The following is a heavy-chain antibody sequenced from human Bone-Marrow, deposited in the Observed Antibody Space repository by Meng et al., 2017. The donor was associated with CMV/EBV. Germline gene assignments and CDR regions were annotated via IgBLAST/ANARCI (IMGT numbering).Heavy chain of an antibody. Sequence: GESLKISCAASGFTFSSYGMHWVRQAPGKGLEWVANMNQDGSQKNYVDSVKGRFTISRDNAKNSLFLQMNSLRAEDTAVYYCARVASAGRGMDVWGQGTTVTVSS. D-gene: IGHD6-13*01. J-gene: IGHJ6*02. CDR3: ARVASAGRGMDV. CDR1: GFTFSSYG. V-gene: IGHV3-7*04. CDR2: MNQDGSQK.